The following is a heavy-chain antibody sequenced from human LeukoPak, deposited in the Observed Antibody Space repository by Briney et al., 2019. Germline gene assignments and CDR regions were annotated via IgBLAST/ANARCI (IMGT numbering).Heavy chain of an antibody. Sequence: PGGSLRLSCAASRYSFSTDWMHWVRQAPGKGLVWVARIKSDVRNTDYAASVKGRFTISRDDANNILYLQMNNLRVEDTAVYYCTAIRPDYWGQGTVVTVSS. CDR1: RYSFSTDW. D-gene: IGHD2-21*02. CDR2: IKSDVRNT. J-gene: IGHJ4*02. CDR3: TAIRPDY. V-gene: IGHV3-74*01.